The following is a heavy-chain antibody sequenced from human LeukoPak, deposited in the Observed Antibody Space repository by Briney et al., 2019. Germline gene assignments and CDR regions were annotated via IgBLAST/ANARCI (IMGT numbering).Heavy chain of an antibody. CDR2: ISSSSSYI. CDR3: ARDDYGGNSCAFDI. J-gene: IGHJ3*02. CDR1: GFTFSSYS. V-gene: IGHV3-21*01. Sequence: GGSLRLSCAASGFTFSSYSMNWVRQAPGKGLEWVSSISSSSSYIYYADSVKGRFTISRDNAKNSPYLQMNSLRAEDTAVYYCARDDYGGNSCAFDIWGQGTMVTVSS. D-gene: IGHD4-17*01.